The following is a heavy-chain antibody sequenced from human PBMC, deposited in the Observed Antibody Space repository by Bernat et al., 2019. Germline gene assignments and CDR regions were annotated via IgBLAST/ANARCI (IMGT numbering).Heavy chain of an antibody. CDR3: RRETPTTEYFDF. CDR2: IYYSGST. V-gene: IGHV4-59*01. D-gene: IGHD1-14*01. CDR1: GGSISSYY. J-gene: IGHJ2*01. Sequence: QVQLQESGPGLVKPSETLSLTCTVSGGSISSYYWSWIRQPPGKGLEWIGYIYYSGSTNYNPSLKSRVTISVDTSKNQFSLKLSSVTAADTAVYYCRRETPTTEYFDFWGRGTLVTVSS.